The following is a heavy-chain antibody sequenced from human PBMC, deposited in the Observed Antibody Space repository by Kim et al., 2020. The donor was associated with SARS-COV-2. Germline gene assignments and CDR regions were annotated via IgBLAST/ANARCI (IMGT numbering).Heavy chain of an antibody. CDR3: ARLYCSGGSCYEPFDY. D-gene: IGHD2-15*01. Sequence: SFQGQVTISADKSISTAYLQWSSLKASDTAMYYCARLYCSGGSCYEPFDYWGQGTLVTVSS. J-gene: IGHJ4*02. V-gene: IGHV5-51*01.